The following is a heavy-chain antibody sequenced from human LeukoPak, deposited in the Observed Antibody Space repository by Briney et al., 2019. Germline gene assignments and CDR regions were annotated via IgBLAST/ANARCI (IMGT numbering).Heavy chain of an antibody. CDR3: ARVQIIAEADY. J-gene: IGHJ4*02. D-gene: IGHD6-19*01. Sequence: ASVKVSCKASGYTFTSYGISWVRQAPGQGLEWMGWISAYNGNTNYAQKLQGRVTMTTDTSTSTACMELRSLRSDDTAVYYCARVQIIAEADYWGQGTLVTVSS. CDR2: ISAYNGNT. V-gene: IGHV1-18*01. CDR1: GYTFTSYG.